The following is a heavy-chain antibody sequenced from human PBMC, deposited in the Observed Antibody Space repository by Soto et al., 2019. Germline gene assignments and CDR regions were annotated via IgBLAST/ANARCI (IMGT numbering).Heavy chain of an antibody. CDR1: GYTFTNVG. Sequence: QVQLVQSGAEVKKPGASVKVSCKASGYTFTNVGISWVRQDPGQELDWMGWISAYNGNTNYPQNFQGRVTMTTDTSTSTAYMELRSLRSDGTAVYYCAGGGTPIDYWGQGTPVTVSS. D-gene: IGHD3-16*01. J-gene: IGHJ4*02. CDR3: AGGGTPIDY. V-gene: IGHV1-18*01. CDR2: ISAYNGNT.